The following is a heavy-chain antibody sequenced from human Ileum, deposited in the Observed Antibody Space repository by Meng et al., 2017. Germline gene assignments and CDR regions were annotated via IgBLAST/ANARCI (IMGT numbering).Heavy chain of an antibody. J-gene: IGHJ4*02. CDR1: GFIFNSYN. CDR2: MNPNSGNT. D-gene: IGHD1-1*01. CDR3: ARRTQSTGTALGY. V-gene: IGHV1-8*01. Sequence: QVQRVQSGLEVKKPGAAAMVSCKASGFIFNSYNVNWGRQAPRQGLEWMGWMNPNSGNTGFAQKFQDRITMTRDTSINTAYMELSSLTSEDTAVYYCARRTQSTGTALGYWGQGTLVTVSS.